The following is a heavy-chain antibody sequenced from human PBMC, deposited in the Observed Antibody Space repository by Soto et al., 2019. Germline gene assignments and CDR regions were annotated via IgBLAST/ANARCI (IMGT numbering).Heavy chain of an antibody. J-gene: IGHJ4*02. D-gene: IGHD4-17*01. Sequence: QVQLQQWGAGLLKPSETLSLTCAVFGGSFSGYYWSWIRQPPGKGLEWIGEINHRGSTNYNPSLKSRVTISLDTSKIQFSLKLISVTAADTAVYYCARGRITVNTHFDYWGQGTLVTVSS. CDR3: ARGRITVNTHFDY. V-gene: IGHV4-34*01. CDR1: GGSFSGYY. CDR2: INHRGST.